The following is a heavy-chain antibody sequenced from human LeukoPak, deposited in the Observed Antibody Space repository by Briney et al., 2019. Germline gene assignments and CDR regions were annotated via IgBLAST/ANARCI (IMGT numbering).Heavy chain of an antibody. Sequence: SETLSLTCTVSGGSISSSSYYWGWIRQPPGKGLEWIGSIYYSGSTYYNPSLKSRVTISVDTSKNQFSLKLSSVTAADTAVYYCARQRTTVTTYWFDPWGQGTLVTVSS. CDR1: GGSISSSSYY. V-gene: IGHV4-39*01. D-gene: IGHD4-17*01. CDR2: IYYSGST. J-gene: IGHJ5*02. CDR3: ARQRTTVTTYWFDP.